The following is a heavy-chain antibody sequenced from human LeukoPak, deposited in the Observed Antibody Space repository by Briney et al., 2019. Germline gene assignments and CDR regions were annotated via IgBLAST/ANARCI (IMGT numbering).Heavy chain of an antibody. V-gene: IGHV3-7*01. J-gene: IGHJ4*02. Sequence: PGGFLRLSCAASGFIFSSYWMAWVRQAPGKGLEWVANIKEDGSDKNYVDSVKGRFTISRDNAKKSLYLQMNSLGADDTAVYYCARDAAYGYDRFDYWGQGTQVTVSS. CDR2: IKEDGSDK. CDR1: GFIFSSYW. D-gene: IGHD5-18*01. CDR3: ARDAAYGYDRFDY.